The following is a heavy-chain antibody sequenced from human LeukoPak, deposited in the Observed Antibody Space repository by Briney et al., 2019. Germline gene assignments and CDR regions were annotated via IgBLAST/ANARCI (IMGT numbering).Heavy chain of an antibody. Sequence: GGSLRLSCAASGFTFDDYAMHWVRQAPGKGLEWVSGISWNSGSIGYADSVKGRFTISRDNAKNSLYLQMNSLRAEDMALYYCAKDMTEVPAAIHYWGQGTLVTVSS. CDR3: AKDMTEVPAAIHY. CDR2: ISWNSGSI. J-gene: IGHJ4*02. V-gene: IGHV3-9*03. CDR1: GFTFDDYA. D-gene: IGHD2-2*02.